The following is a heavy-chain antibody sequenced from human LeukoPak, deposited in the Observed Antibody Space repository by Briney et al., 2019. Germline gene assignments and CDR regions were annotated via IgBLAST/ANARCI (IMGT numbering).Heavy chain of an antibody. CDR3: ARLRSLNCSSTSCYFYYFDY. CDR1: GGSFSGYY. D-gene: IGHD2-2*01. J-gene: IGHJ4*02. CDR2: INHSGST. Sequence: SETLSLTCAVYGGSFSGYYWSWIRQPPGKGLEWIGEINHSGSTNYNPSLKSRVTISVDTSKNQFSLKLSSVTAADTAVYYCARLRSLNCSSTSCYFYYFDYWGQGTLVTVSS. V-gene: IGHV4-34*01.